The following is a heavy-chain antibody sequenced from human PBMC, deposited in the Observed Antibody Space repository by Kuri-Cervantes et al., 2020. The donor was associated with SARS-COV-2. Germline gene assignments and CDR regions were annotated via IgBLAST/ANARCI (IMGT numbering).Heavy chain of an antibody. D-gene: IGHD3-10*01. Sequence: SETLSLTCAVSGYSISSGYYWGWIRQPPGKGLEWIGSIYHSGSTYYNPSLKSRVTISVDTSKNQFSLKLSSVTAADTAVYYCARERANGSVDYWGQGTLVTVSS. V-gene: IGHV4-38-2*02. J-gene: IGHJ4*02. CDR3: ARERANGSVDY. CDR1: GYSISSGYY. CDR2: IYHSGST.